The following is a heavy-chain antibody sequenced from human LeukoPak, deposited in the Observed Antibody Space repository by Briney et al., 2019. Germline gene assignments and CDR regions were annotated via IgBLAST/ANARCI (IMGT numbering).Heavy chain of an antibody. CDR1: GFTVNNNY. CDR3: ATEAFDF. V-gene: IGHV3-66*01. CDR2: IYSGGST. J-gene: IGHJ4*02. Sequence: GGSLRLSCAASGFTVNNNYMSWVRQAPGKGLEWVSVIYSGGSTYYADSVKGRFTISRDNSKNTLYLQLGSLRDDDMAVYYCATEAFDFWGQGTLVTVSS.